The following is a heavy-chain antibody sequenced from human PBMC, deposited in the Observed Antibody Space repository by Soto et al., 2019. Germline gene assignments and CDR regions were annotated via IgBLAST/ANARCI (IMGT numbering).Heavy chain of an antibody. CDR3: ARSFCRDSIRCNWFDP. V-gene: IGHV4-59*01. J-gene: IGHJ5*02. Sequence: HVQLQESGPGLVKLSETLSLTCSVSGDSSSTFYWSWIRQSPGKGLEWIGYMNNIGRTNYNPSLKSRVTISLDTSKNQFSLNVRSVIAADTAVYYCARSFCRDSIRCNWFDPWGQGTLVTVSS. CDR1: GDSSSTFY. CDR2: MNNIGRT. D-gene: IGHD2-2*02.